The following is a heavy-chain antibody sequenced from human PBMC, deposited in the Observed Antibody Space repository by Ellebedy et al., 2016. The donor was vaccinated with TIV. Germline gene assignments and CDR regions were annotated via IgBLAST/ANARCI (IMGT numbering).Heavy chain of an antibody. CDR3: ARDSTPEWFGVYRGFMDV. J-gene: IGHJ6*02. CDR2: IGSSSDNM. D-gene: IGHD3-10*01. CDR1: RFTFSSYR. V-gene: IGHV3-21*01. Sequence: GESLKISCAASRFTFSSYRMNWVRQAPGKGLEWVSFIGSSSDNMDYADSVKGRFTISRDNAKKSVFLQMNSLRADDTAVYDCARDSTPEWFGVYRGFMDVWGQGTTVTVSS.